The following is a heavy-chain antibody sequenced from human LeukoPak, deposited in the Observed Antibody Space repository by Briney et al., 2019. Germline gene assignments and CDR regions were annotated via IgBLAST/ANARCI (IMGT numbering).Heavy chain of an antibody. CDR2: INPNSGGT. J-gene: IGHJ4*02. CDR3: ARDPHYTSNLDY. D-gene: IGHD3-3*01. Sequence: ASVKVSCKASGYTFTGYYMHWVRQAPGQGLEWMGWINPNSGGTNYAQKFQGRVTMTRDTSISTAYMELSRLRSDDTDVYYCARDPHYTSNLDYWGQGTLVTVSS. CDR1: GYTFTGYY. V-gene: IGHV1-2*02.